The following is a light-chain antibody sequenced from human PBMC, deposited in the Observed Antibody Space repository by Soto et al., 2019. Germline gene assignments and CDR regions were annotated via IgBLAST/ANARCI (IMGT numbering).Light chain of an antibody. CDR1: RSIASY. CDR3: QQSYSTLWT. J-gene: IGKJ1*01. V-gene: IGKV1-39*01. Sequence: DIQMTQSPSSLSASVGDRVTITCRASRSIASYLSWYQQKPGKAPNLLIYAASTLQSGVPSRFSGSGSGTDFTLTISSLQLEDFAVYYCQQSYSTLWTFGQGTKVDIK. CDR2: AAS.